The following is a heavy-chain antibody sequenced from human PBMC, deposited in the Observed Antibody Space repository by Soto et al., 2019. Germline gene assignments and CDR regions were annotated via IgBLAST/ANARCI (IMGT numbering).Heavy chain of an antibody. Sequence: QVQLVQSGAEVKKPGSSAKVSCKASGGTFNTFAFTWVRQAPGQGFEWMGGVIPLFNTPDYAQKFQGRVTKSAHESTSTVYLELSGLSSDDTAVYFCGLASKWDLVGYFYGMEVCGQGTTVIVSS. CDR2: VIPLFNTP. J-gene: IGHJ6*02. V-gene: IGHV1-69*01. CDR1: GGTFNTFA. D-gene: IGHD1-26*01. CDR3: GLASKWDLVGYFYGMEV.